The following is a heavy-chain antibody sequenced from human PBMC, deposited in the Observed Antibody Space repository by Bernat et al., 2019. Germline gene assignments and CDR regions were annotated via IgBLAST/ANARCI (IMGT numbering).Heavy chain of an antibody. Sequence: QVQLVQSGLEVKKPGASVKVSCKASGYTLSNFDISWVRQAPGQRLEWMGWISGYNGHTKYAQNLQDRVTMTTDMATSTAFMELRSLRSDDTAVYYCARDSVADYWGQGTLVTVSS. CDR2: ISGYNGHT. CDR3: ARDSVADY. CDR1: GYTLSNFD. V-gene: IGHV1-18*01. J-gene: IGHJ4*02. D-gene: IGHD6-19*01.